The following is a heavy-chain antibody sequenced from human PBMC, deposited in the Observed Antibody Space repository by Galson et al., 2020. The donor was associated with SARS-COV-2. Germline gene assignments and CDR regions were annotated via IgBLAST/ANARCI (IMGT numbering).Heavy chain of an antibody. V-gene: IGHV4-59*01. CDR2: LYYSGIT. CDR1: GGSINNFF. Sequence: ASETLSLTCTVSGGSINNFFWSWIRQPPGKGLEWIGYLYYSGITNYNPSLKSRVSISLDTAKNQFSLKLSSVTAADTAVYYCARDRAAAGLTYFDYWGQGTLVTVSS. J-gene: IGHJ4*02. D-gene: IGHD6-13*01. CDR3: ARDRAAAGLTYFDY.